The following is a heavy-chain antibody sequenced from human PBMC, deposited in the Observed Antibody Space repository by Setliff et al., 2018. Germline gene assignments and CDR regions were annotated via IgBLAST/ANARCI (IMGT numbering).Heavy chain of an antibody. CDR1: GFTFSSYT. CDR3: ARDFGSHFFDY. Sequence: GSLRLSCAASGFTFSSYTIHWVRQAPGKGLEWVSYISRGGNTIYYADSVKGRFTISRDNAKNSLYPQMNSLRAEDTAVYYCARDFGSHFFDYWGQGTLVTVS. J-gene: IGHJ4*02. CDR2: ISRGGNTI. V-gene: IGHV3-48*04. D-gene: IGHD3-16*01.